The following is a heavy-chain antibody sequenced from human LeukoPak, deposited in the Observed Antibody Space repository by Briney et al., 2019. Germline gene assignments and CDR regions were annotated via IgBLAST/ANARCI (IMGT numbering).Heavy chain of an antibody. CDR3: ARDLIVEGTAILGY. CDR1: GFTFSSYS. V-gene: IGHV3-21*01. J-gene: IGHJ4*02. D-gene: IGHD1-26*01. Sequence: GGSLRFSCAASGFTFSSYSMNWVRQAPGKGLEWVSSISSSSTHLYHADSVKGRFAISRDNAKNSLYLQMNSLRAEDTAVYYCARDLIVEGTAILGYWGQGTLVTVSS. CDR2: ISSSSTHL.